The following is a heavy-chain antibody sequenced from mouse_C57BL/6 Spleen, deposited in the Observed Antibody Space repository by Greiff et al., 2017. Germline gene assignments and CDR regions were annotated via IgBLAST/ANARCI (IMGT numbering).Heavy chain of an antibody. V-gene: IGHV1-82*01. J-gene: IGHJ2*01. CDR2: IYPGDGDT. D-gene: IGHD3-3*01. CDR3: ARRGTEYFDY. Sequence: VKLMESGPELVKPGASVKISCKASGYAFSSSWMNWVKQRPGKGLEWIGRIYPGDGDTNYNGKFKGKATLTADKSSSTAYMQLSSLTSEDSAVDFCARRGTEYFDYWGQGTTLTVSS. CDR1: GYAFSSSW.